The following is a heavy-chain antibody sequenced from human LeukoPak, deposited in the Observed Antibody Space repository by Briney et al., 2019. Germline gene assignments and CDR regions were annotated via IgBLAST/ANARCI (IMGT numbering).Heavy chain of an antibody. CDR2: ISNEGGT. CDR1: GFTVSSYY. Sequence: PGGSLRLSCAASGFTVSSYYMSWVRQAPGKGLESVSVISNEGGTYYADSVKGRFTISRDNAKNSLYLQMNSLRAEDTAVYYCARVARADYYYYMDVWGKGTTVTVSS. J-gene: IGHJ6*03. V-gene: IGHV3-53*01. CDR3: ARVARADYYYYMDV.